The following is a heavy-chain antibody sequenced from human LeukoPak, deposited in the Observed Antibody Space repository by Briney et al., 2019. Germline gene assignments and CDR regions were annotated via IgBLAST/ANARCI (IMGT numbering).Heavy chain of an antibody. Sequence: GGSLRLSCAASGFTFSSYAMGWVRQAPGKGLEWVSAISGSGGSTYYADSVKGRFTISRDNSKNTLYLQMNSLRAEDTAVYYCAKDLGLYYDSSGYFDYWGQGTLVTVSS. CDR3: AKDLGLYYDSSGYFDY. V-gene: IGHV3-23*01. J-gene: IGHJ4*02. D-gene: IGHD3-22*01. CDR1: GFTFSSYA. CDR2: ISGSGGST.